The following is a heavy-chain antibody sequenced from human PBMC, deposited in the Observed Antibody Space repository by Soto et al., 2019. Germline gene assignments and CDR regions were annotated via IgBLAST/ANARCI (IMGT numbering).Heavy chain of an antibody. CDR3: ARDKITGLFDY. J-gene: IGHJ4*02. CDR2: IYYSGST. CDR1: GVSISSGGYY. V-gene: IGHV4-31*03. D-gene: IGHD2-8*02. Sequence: PSETLSLTCTVSGVSISSGGYYWSWIRQHPGKGLEWIGYIYYSGSTYYNPSLKSRVTISVDTSKNQFSLKLTSVTAADTAVYYCARDKITGLFDYWGQGTLVTVSS.